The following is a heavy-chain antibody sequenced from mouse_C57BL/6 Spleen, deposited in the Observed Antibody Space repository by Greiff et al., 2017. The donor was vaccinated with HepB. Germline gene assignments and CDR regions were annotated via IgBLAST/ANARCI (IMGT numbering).Heavy chain of an antibody. CDR3: AREYSNYFAY. Sequence: EVHLVESGGGLVKPGGSLKLSCAASGFTFSSYAMSWVRQTPEKRLEWVATISDGGSYTYYPDNVKGRFTISRDNAKNNLYLQMSHLKSEDTAMYYCAREYSNYFAYWGQGTLVTVSA. CDR1: GFTFSSYA. J-gene: IGHJ3*01. CDR2: ISDGGSYT. D-gene: IGHD2-5*01. V-gene: IGHV5-4*01.